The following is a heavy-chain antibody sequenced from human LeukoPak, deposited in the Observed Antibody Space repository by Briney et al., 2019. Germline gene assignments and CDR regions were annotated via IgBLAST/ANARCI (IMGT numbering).Heavy chain of an antibody. CDR3: ARERGSLDVFSYYFDY. CDR1: GFTFDDYA. J-gene: IGHJ4*02. CDR2: IGWNSGSI. Sequence: PGRSLRLSCAASGFTFDDYAMHWVRQAPGKGLEWVSGIGWNSGSIGYVDSVKGRFTISRDNAKNSLYLQMNSLRAEDTAVYYCARERGSLDVFSYYFDYWGQGTLVTVSS. D-gene: IGHD3-10*01. V-gene: IGHV3-9*01.